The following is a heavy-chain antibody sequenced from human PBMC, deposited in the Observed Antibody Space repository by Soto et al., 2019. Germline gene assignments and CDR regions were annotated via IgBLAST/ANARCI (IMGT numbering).Heavy chain of an antibody. CDR2: ISGSGGST. Sequence: GGSLRLSCAASGFTFSSYAMSWVRQAPGKGLEWVSAISGSGGSTYYADSVKGRFTISRDNSKNTLYLQMNSLRAEDTAVYYCAKDQREYYDILTGYYDYYYYMDVWGKGTTVTVSS. V-gene: IGHV3-23*01. D-gene: IGHD3-9*01. J-gene: IGHJ6*03. CDR3: AKDQREYYDILTGYYDYYYYMDV. CDR1: GFTFSSYA.